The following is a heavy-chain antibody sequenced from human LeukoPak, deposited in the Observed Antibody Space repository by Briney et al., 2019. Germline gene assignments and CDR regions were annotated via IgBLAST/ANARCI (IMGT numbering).Heavy chain of an antibody. CDR3: AFLARTGARD. D-gene: IGHD5-12*01. V-gene: IGHV1-2*02. Sequence: ASVKVSCKSSGYTFSDYYMHWVRQAPGQGLEWMGWINPDTGDTNFAQRFQGRVTMTRDTSINTAYMALSSLTSDDTAVYYCAFLARTGARDWGQGTLVTVSS. J-gene: IGHJ4*02. CDR1: GYTFSDYY. CDR2: INPDTGDT.